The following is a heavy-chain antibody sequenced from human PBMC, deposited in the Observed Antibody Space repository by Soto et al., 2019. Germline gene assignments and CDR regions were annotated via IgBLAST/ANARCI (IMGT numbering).Heavy chain of an antibody. J-gene: IGHJ4*02. CDR1: GFTFSSYA. V-gene: IGHV3-23*01. CDR2: ISGSGDST. Sequence: EVQLLDSGGGLVQPGGSLRLSCAASGFTFSSYAMNWVRQAPGKGLEWVSVISGSGDSTYYADSVKGRFTISRDNSKNTLYLKMNSLSTEDTAVYYCARRGPGTYFDYWGQGTLVTVSS. CDR3: ARRGPGTYFDY. D-gene: IGHD6-13*01.